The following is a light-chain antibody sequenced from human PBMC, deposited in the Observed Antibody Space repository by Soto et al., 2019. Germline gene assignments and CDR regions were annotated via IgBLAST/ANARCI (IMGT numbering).Light chain of an antibody. CDR3: SSYTSRSTLGV. CDR1: NSDIGGYNY. CDR2: DVS. V-gene: IGLV2-14*03. Sequence: QSALTQPASVSGSPGQSITISCTGTNSDIGGYNYVSWYQQHPGKAPKLMIYDVSNRPSGVSYRFSGSKSGNTASLTISGFQAEYEADYYCSSYTSRSTLGVFGGGTKLTVL. J-gene: IGLJ2*01.